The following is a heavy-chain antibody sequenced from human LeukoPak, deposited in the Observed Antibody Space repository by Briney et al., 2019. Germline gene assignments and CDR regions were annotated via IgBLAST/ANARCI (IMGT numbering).Heavy chain of an antibody. D-gene: IGHD3-10*01. CDR1: GGSISSSSYY. J-gene: IGHJ6*03. CDR2: IYYSGST. CDR3: ARVEEGYGSGRRENYYYYYMDV. Sequence: SETPSLTCTVSGGSISSSSYYWGWIRQPPGKGLEWIGSIYYSGSTNYNPSLKSRVTISVDTSKNQFSLKLSSVTAADTAVYYCARVEEGYGSGRRENYYYYYMDVWGKGTTVTISS. V-gene: IGHV4-39*07.